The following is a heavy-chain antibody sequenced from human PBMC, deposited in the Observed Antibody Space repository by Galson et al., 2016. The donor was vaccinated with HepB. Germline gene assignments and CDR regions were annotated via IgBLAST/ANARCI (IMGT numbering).Heavy chain of an antibody. Sequence: GYTFTSYDINWVRQASGHGLECMGWMNPSSGNTGYAQNFQGRVSMTSDASISTAYLELSGLRSEDTAVYYCARTTVRGVLGFDIWGQGTMVAGSS. CDR1: GYTFTSYD. CDR2: MNPSSGNT. CDR3: ARTTVRGVLGFDI. D-gene: IGHD3-10*01. J-gene: IGHJ3*02. V-gene: IGHV1-8*01.